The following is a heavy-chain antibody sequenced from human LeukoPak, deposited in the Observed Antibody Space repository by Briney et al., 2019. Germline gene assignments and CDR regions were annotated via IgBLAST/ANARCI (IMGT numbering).Heavy chain of an antibody. CDR1: GVTSNY. CDR2: IYNGGTT. V-gene: IGHV3-66*02. J-gene: IGHJ4*02. CDR3: AGGGEAARSFDY. D-gene: IGHD6-6*01. Sequence: PGGSLRLSCAASGVTSNYMSWVRQAPGKGLEWVSVIYNGGTTYYADSVKGRFTISRDNSKSTLFLYLQMNSLRTDDTAVYYCAGGGEAARSFDYWGQGTLVTVSS.